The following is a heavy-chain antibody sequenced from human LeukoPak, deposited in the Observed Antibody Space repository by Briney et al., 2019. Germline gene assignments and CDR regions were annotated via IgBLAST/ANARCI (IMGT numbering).Heavy chain of an antibody. V-gene: IGHV3-66*04. CDR3: ARQIGYCSDGNCYFDY. CDR2: ISTGGAST. J-gene: IGHJ4*02. D-gene: IGHD2-15*01. CDR1: GFTVSSNY. Sequence: SGGSLRLSCAASGFTVSSNYMSWVRQAPGKGLEWVSSISTGGASTYSADSVKGRFTTSRDKSKKTLFLQINSLRAEDTAVYHCARQIGYCSDGNCYFDYWGQGTLVTVSS.